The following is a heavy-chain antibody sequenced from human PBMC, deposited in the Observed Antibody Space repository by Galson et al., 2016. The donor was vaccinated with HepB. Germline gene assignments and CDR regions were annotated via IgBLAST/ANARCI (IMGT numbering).Heavy chain of an antibody. CDR2: IWSDGSKQ. V-gene: IGHV3-33*08. D-gene: IGHD3-22*01. CDR1: DFTFSGYG. Sequence: LRLSCATFDFTFSGYGMHWVRQAPGKGLEWVALIWSDGSKQYYSDSVKGRFTISRDNSRNTLYLQMNSLRAEDTAVYYCARSASYYDSNGYYRDPFDFWGPGTLVTVSS. J-gene: IGHJ4*02. CDR3: ARSASYYDSNGYYRDPFDF.